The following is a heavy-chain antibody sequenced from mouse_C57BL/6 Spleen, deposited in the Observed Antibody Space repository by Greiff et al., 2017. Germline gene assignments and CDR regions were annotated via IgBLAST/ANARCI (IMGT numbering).Heavy chain of an antibody. CDR1: GYTFTSYW. Sequence: VQLQQPGAELVRPGTSVKLSCKASGYTFTSYWMHWVKQRPGQGLEWIGVIDPSDSYTNYNQKFKGKATLTVDTSSSTAYMQLSSLTSEDSAVYYGAKGLLTNYYAMDYWGQGTSVTVSS. J-gene: IGHJ4*01. D-gene: IGHD2-3*01. V-gene: IGHV1-59*01. CDR3: AKGLLTNYYAMDY. CDR2: IDPSDSYT.